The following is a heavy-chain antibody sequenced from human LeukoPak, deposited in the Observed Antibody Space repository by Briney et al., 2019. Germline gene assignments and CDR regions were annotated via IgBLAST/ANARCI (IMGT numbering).Heavy chain of an antibody. J-gene: IGHJ5*02. V-gene: IGHV3-53*01. CDR3: ARASFYYDARALDP. D-gene: IGHD3-22*01. CDR1: GFTVSSNY. CDR2: IYGGGNT. Sequence: GGSLRLSRAASGFTVSSNYMNWVRQAPGKGLEWVSVIYGGGNTYYADSVKGRFTISGDNSKNTVFLQMNSLRAEDTAVYYWARASFYYDARALDPWGQGALVTVSS.